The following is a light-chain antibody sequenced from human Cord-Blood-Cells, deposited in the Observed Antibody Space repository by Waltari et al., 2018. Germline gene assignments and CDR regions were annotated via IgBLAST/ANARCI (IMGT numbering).Light chain of an antibody. CDR2: WAS. CDR1: QSVLYSSNNKNY. Sequence: DIVMTQSPDSLAVSLGERATINCKSSQSVLYSSNNKNYLAWYQQKPGQPPKLLIYWASTLECGVPYRFSGSGSGTDFTLTISSLQAEDVAGYYCQQYYSTPYTFGQGTKLEIK. J-gene: IGKJ2*01. CDR3: QQYYSTPYT. V-gene: IGKV4-1*01.